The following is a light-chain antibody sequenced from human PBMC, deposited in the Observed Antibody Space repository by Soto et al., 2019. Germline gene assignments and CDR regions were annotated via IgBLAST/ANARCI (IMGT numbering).Light chain of an antibody. V-gene: IGLV1-40*01. CDR1: RSNIGAGYG. J-gene: IGLJ2*01. CDR3: QSYDTGLSGSV. CDR2: THN. Sequence: QSVLTQPPSVSGAPGQRVTISCTGSRSNIGAGYGVHWYQQLPGTAPKLLIYTHNNRPSGVPDRFSASKSGTSASLAITGLQAEDEADYYCQSYDTGLSGSVFGGGTKVTVL.